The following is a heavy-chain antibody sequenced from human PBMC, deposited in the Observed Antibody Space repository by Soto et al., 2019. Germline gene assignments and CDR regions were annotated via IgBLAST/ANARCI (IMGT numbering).Heavy chain of an antibody. Sequence: AGGSLRLSCAASGFTFSSYAMHWVRQAPGKGLEWVAVISYDGSNKYYADSVKGRFTISRDNSKNTLYLQMNSLRAEDTAVYYCARDFAVPGWGLSTNYYYYGMDVWGQGTTVTVSS. V-gene: IGHV3-30-3*01. CDR1: GFTFSSYA. CDR2: ISYDGSNK. D-gene: IGHD3-10*01. CDR3: ARDFAVPGWGLSTNYYYYGMDV. J-gene: IGHJ6*02.